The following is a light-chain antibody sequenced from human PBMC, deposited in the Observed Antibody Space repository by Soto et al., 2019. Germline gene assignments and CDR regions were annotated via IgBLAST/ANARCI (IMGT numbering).Light chain of an antibody. V-gene: IGLV2-14*01. Sequence: QSALTQPASVSGSPGQSIAIYCTGTSSDVGGYSYVSWYQQQPGKAPKLVISDVSNRPSGVSDRFSGSKSGNTASLTISGLQTEDEADYYCASYTTSSTYVFGTGTKLTVL. J-gene: IGLJ1*01. CDR2: DVS. CDR3: ASYTTSSTYV. CDR1: SSDVGGYSY.